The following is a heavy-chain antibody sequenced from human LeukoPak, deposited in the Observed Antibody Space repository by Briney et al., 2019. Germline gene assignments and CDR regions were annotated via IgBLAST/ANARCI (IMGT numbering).Heavy chain of an antibody. D-gene: IGHD1-26*01. V-gene: IGHV3-9*01. CDR3: ARDRRNTGSFFDY. Sequence: PGGSLRLSCAASGFTFDDYAMHWVRQAPGKGLEWVSGISWNSGSIGYADSVKGRFTISRDNAKNTLYLQMNSLRAEDTAVYYCARDRRNTGSFFDYWGQGTLVTVSS. CDR2: ISWNSGSI. CDR1: GFTFDDYA. J-gene: IGHJ4*02.